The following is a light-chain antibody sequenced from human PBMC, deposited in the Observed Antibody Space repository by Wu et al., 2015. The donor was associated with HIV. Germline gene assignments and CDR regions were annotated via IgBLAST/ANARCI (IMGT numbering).Light chain of an antibody. CDR3: QQYGSSPPEYS. CDR1: QSVKNNY. J-gene: IGKJ2*03. Sequence: EIVLTQSPGTLSLSPGARATLSCRASQSVKNNYLAWYQQKPGQAPRLLLYGASNRATGIPDRFSGSGSGTDFTLTISRLEPEDFAVYYCQQYGSSPPEYSFGQGTKLEIK. V-gene: IGKV3-20*01. CDR2: GAS.